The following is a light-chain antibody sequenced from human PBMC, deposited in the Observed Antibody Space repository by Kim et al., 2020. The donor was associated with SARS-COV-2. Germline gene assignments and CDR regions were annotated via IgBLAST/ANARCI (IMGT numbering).Light chain of an antibody. CDR2: DAS. CDR3: QQRSVWPLT. CDR1: QSIGSS. J-gene: IGKJ4*01. V-gene: IGKV3-11*01. Sequence: EIVLTQSPVTLSLSPGERGTLSCRASQSIGSSLGWYQQRPGQAPRLLIYDASNRATGIPARFSGSGSGTEFTLTISSLEPEDFAFYYCQQRSVWPLTFGGGTKVDIK.